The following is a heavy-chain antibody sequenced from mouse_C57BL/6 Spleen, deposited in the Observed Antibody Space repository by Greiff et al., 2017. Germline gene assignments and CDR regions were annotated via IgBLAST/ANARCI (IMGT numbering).Heavy chain of an antibody. V-gene: IGHV5-9*04. D-gene: IGHD2-4*01. CDR3: ARRGVYYDYDEGGYYFDY. Sequence: EVKLVESGGGLVKPGGSLKLSCAASGFTFSSYTMSWVRQTPEKRLEWVATLSGGGGNTYYPDSVKGRFTISRDNATNTLYLQLSSLRSEDTAVDYCARRGVYYDYDEGGYYFDYGGQGTTVTVSS. J-gene: IGHJ2*01. CDR2: LSGGGGNT. CDR1: GFTFSSYT.